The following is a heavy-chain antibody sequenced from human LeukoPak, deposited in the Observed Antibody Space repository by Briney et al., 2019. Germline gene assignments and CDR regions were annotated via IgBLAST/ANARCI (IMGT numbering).Heavy chain of an antibody. CDR1: GGSISSYY. J-gene: IGHJ4*02. D-gene: IGHD2-2*01. V-gene: IGHV4-4*07. CDR2: IYTSGST. CDR3: ASGPDCSSTSCLLFN. Sequence: PSETLSLTCTVSGGSISSYYWSWIRQPAGKGLERIGRIYTSGSTNYNPSLKSRVSMSVDTSKNQFSLKLSSVTAADTAVYYCASGPDCSSTSCLLFNWGQGTLVTVSS.